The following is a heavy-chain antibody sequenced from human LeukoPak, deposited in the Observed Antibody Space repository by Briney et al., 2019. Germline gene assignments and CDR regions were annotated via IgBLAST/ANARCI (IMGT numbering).Heavy chain of an antibody. CDR2: IYYSGST. V-gene: IGHV4-59*01. CDR1: GGSISSYY. Sequence: PSETLSLTCNVSGGSISSYYWSWIRQPPGKGLEWIGYIYYSGSTNYNPSLKSRVTISVDTSKNQFSLKLSFVTAADTAVYYCARDGESWELGFDYWGQGTLVTVSS. CDR3: ARDGESWELGFDY. J-gene: IGHJ4*02. D-gene: IGHD1-26*01.